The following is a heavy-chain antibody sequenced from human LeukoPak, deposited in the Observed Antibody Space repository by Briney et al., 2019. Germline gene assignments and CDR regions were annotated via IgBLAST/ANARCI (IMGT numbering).Heavy chain of an antibody. CDR2: IYSGGST. J-gene: IGHJ4*02. V-gene: IGHV3-53*01. CDR3: ARMVPNYDFWSGLIPDYFDY. Sequence: GGPLRLSCAASGFTVSSSYMSWVRQAPGKGLEWVSVIYSGGSTYYADSVKGRFTISRDNSKNTLYLQMNSLRAEDTAVYYCARMVPNYDFWSGLIPDYFDYWGQGTLVTVSS. D-gene: IGHD3-3*01. CDR1: GFTVSSSY.